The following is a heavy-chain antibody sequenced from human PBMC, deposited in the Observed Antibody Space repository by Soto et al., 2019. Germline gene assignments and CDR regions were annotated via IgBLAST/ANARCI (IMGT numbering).Heavy chain of an antibody. CDR1: GFTFDDYA. CDR2: ISGNSGSI. Sequence: EVQLVESGGGLVQPGRSLRLSCAASGFTFDDYAMHWVRQAPGNGLEWVSGISGNSGSIGYADSVKGRFTISRVNAKNSLYLQMHSLRAEDTALYYCATQGYWGQGTLVTVSS. J-gene: IGHJ4*02. CDR3: ATQGY. V-gene: IGHV3-9*01.